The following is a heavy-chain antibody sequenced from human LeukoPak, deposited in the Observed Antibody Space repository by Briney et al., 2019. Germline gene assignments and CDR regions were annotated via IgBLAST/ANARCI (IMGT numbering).Heavy chain of an antibody. D-gene: IGHD3-9*01. Sequence: GESLRLSCAASRFTFSNYGMHWVRQAPGKGLEWVSSIDKIGVGTYADSVRGRFTISRDNSKNTLFLQMNSLRAEDTAVYYCAKDGPTSYDILTGYASSYFDYWGQGTLVTVSS. CDR3: AKDGPTSYDILTGYASSYFDY. CDR1: RFTFSNYG. CDR2: IDKIGVGT. V-gene: IGHV3-NL1*01. J-gene: IGHJ4*02.